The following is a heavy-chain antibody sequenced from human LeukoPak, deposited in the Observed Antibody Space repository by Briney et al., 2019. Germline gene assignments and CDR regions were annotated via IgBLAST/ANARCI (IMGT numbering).Heavy chain of an antibody. Sequence: AASVKVSCKASGYTFTSYDINWVRQATGQGLEWMGWMNPNSGNTGYAQKFQGRVTMTRNTSISTAYMELSSLRSEDTAVYYCASRAYCSGGSCYLPMGWFDPWGQGTLVTVSS. CDR2: MNPNSGNT. D-gene: IGHD2-15*01. J-gene: IGHJ5*02. CDR3: ASRAYCSGGSCYLPMGWFDP. CDR1: GYTFTSYD. V-gene: IGHV1-8*01.